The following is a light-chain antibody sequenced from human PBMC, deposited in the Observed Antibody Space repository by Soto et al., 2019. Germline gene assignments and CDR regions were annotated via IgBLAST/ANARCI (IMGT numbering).Light chain of an antibody. CDR3: QQYNNWPPLT. Sequence: LNQSPCTLSLSPGERATLSCRASQSVSSSYLAWYQQKPGQAPRLLIYGASTRATGIPARFSGSGSGTEFTLTISSLQSEDFAVYYCQQYNNWPPLTFGGGTKVDIK. CDR2: GAS. J-gene: IGKJ4*01. CDR1: QSVSSSY. V-gene: IGKV3-15*01.